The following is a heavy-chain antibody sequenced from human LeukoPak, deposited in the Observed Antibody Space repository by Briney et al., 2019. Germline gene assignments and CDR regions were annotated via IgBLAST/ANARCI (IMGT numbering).Heavy chain of an antibody. CDR2: VYSGGST. CDR3: ARGEDYGDYFDY. J-gene: IGHJ4*02. D-gene: IGHD4-17*01. V-gene: IGHV3-53*01. Sequence: GGSLRLSCAASGFTFSSHWMHWVRQAPGKGLEWVSVVYSGGSTYYADSVKGRFTISRDNSKNTLSLQMNSLRAEDTAVYYCARGEDYGDYFDYWGQGTLVTVSS. CDR1: GFTFSSHW.